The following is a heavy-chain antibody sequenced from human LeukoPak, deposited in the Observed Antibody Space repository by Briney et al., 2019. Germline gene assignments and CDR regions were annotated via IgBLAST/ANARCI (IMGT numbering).Heavy chain of an antibody. CDR3: ARSYSETSYYYYGLDV. D-gene: IGHD1-26*01. CDR1: GGSISYYY. V-gene: IGHV4-59*01. CDR2: IYYSGNT. Sequence: PSETLSLTCTVSGGSISYYYWSWIRQPPGKGLEWIGYIYYSGNTKYNPSLKSRLTISLDTSKNQFSLNLSSVTAADTAVYYCARSYSETSYYYYGLDVWGQGTTVTVSS. J-gene: IGHJ6*02.